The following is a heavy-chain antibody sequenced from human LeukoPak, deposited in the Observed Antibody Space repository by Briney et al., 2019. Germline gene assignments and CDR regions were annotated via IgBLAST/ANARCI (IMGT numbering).Heavy chain of an antibody. D-gene: IGHD2-2*01. CDR1: GFTFSSYW. V-gene: IGHV3-7*01. J-gene: IGHJ6*03. CDR2: IKQDGSEK. Sequence: GGSLRLPCAASGFTFSSYWMSWVRQAPGKGLEWVANIKQDGSEKYYVDSVKGRFTISRDNAKNSLYLQMNSLRAEDTAVYYCARGSRRDYMDVWGKGTTVTVSS. CDR3: ARGSRRDYMDV.